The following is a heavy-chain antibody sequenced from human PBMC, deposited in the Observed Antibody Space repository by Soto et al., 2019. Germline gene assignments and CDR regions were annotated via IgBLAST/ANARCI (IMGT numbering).Heavy chain of an antibody. D-gene: IGHD6-13*01. CDR2: VYYTGST. J-gene: IGHJ4*02. CDR1: GASIRSTDYY. CDR3: AGFAKEENPKVGSWYYFDY. Sequence: SETLSLTCTVSGASIRSTDYYWSWIRQAPGKGLEWIGYVYYTGSTYYNPSLMSRLTISVDTSKNQFSLKLSSVTAADTAVYYCAGFAKEENPKVGSWYYFDYWGQGTRVTVSS. V-gene: IGHV4-30-4*01.